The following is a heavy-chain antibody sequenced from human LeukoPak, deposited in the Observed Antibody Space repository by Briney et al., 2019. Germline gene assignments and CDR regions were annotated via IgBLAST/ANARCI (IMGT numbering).Heavy chain of an antibody. Sequence: ASVKVSCKASGYTYTSYAMNWVRQAPGQGLEWMGWMNPNSGNTGYAQKSQSRVTMTRNTSISTAYMELSSLRSEDTAVYYCARGRAVDGTTPFDYWGQGTLVTVSS. CDR1: GYTYTSYA. V-gene: IGHV1-8*02. J-gene: IGHJ4*02. CDR3: ARGRAVDGTTPFDY. CDR2: MNPNSGNT. D-gene: IGHD6-19*01.